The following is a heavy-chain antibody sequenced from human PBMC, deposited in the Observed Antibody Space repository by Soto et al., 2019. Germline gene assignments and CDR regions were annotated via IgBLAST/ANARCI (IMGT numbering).Heavy chain of an antibody. V-gene: IGHV4-4*07. CDR1: GGSISSYY. CDR2: IYSGGST. D-gene: IGHD3-10*01. CDR3: ARGQGGFGEFILDY. Sequence: PSETLSLTCTVSGGSISSYYWSWIRQPAGKGLEWIGRIYSGGSTNYNPSLKSRVTLSVDASKNQFSLKLTSVTAADTAVYYCARGQGGFGEFILDYWGQGTLVTVSS. J-gene: IGHJ4*02.